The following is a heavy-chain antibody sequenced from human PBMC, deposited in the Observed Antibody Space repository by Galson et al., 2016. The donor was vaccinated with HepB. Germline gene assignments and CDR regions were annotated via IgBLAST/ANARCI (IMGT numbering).Heavy chain of an antibody. CDR2: IGGGGGST. CDR3: ARGSIIAAGRSGMDV. D-gene: IGHD6-13*01. J-gene: IGHJ6*02. V-gene: IGHV3-23*01. Sequence: LRLSCAASGFTFSSYAMSWVRQAPGQGLEWVSAIGGGGGSTYYADSVKGRFTISRDNSKNTLYLQMNSLRAEDTAVCYCARGSIIAAGRSGMDVWGRGTTVAVSS. CDR1: GFTFSSYA.